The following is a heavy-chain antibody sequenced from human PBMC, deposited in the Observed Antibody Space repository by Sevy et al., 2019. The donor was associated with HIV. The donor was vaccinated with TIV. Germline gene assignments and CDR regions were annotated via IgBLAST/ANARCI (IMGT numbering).Heavy chain of an antibody. CDR3: AKDLSYSGNSDYYYGMDV. Sequence: GGSLRLSCAASGFTFNSYGMHWVRQAPGKGLEWVAVISYDGSNKYYADSVKGRFTISRDNSKNTLYLQMNSLSAEDTAVYYCAKDLSYSGNSDYYYGMDVWGQGTTVTVSS. D-gene: IGHD4-4*01. CDR2: ISYDGSNK. CDR1: GFTFNSYG. J-gene: IGHJ6*02. V-gene: IGHV3-30*18.